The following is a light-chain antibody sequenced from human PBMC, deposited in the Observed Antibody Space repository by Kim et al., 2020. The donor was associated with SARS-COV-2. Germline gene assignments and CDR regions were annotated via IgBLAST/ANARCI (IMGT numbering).Light chain of an antibody. V-gene: IGKV1-5*03. CDR1: QSIDTS. J-gene: IGKJ2*01. CDR3: QQYYSYST. CDR2: RAS. Sequence: LSASGGDRVTITCRASQSIDTSLAWFQQRSGKAPKVLIYRASSLESGVPSRFSGSGSGTEFNLTISSLQPDDFATYYCQQYYSYSTFGQGTKLEI.